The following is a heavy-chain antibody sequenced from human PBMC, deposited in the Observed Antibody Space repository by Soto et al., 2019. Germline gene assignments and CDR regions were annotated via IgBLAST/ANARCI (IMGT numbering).Heavy chain of an antibody. Sequence: QVQLQESGPGLVKPSETLSLTCTVSGGSISSYYWSWIRQPPGKGLEWIGYIYYSGSTNYNPSLKSRVTISVDTSKNQFSLKLSSVTAADTAVYYCARAPPHDYGDYYFDYWGQGTLVTVSS. CDR2: IYYSGST. CDR3: ARAPPHDYGDYYFDY. D-gene: IGHD4-17*01. CDR1: GGSISSYY. J-gene: IGHJ4*02. V-gene: IGHV4-59*01.